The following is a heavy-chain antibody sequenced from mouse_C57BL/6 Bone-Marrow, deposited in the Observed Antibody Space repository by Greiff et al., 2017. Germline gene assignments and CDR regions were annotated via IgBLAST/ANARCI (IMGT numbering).Heavy chain of an antibody. D-gene: IGHD1-1*01. V-gene: IGHV1-81*01. Sequence: VQLQQSGAELARPGASVKLSCKASGYTFTSYGISWVKQRTGQGLEWIGEIYPRSGNTYYNEKFKGKATLTADKYSSTAYMELRSLTSEDSAVYFCARWHYYGSSYTWFAYWGQGTLVTVSA. CDR2: IYPRSGNT. J-gene: IGHJ3*01. CDR1: GYTFTSYG. CDR3: ARWHYYGSSYTWFAY.